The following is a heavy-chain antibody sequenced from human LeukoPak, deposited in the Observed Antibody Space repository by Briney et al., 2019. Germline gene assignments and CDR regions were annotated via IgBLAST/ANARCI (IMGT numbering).Heavy chain of an antibody. D-gene: IGHD2-8*01. Sequence: SETLSLTCTVSGGSISSSSYYWGWLRQAPGQGLEWIGSIDNSGKTYHSPSLKSRVTISVDTSKNQFSLKLSSVNAADTAVYYCARHPMSGVRDWFDPWGQGTLVTVSS. CDR3: ARHPMSGVRDWFDP. J-gene: IGHJ5*02. CDR1: GGSISSSSYY. V-gene: IGHV4-39*01. CDR2: IDNSGKT.